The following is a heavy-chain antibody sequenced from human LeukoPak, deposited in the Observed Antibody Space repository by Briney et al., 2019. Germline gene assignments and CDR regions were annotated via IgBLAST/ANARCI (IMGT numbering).Heavy chain of an antibody. J-gene: IGHJ6*02. V-gene: IGHV3-74*01. CDR1: GFTLSSYW. D-gene: IGHD4-11*01. CDR3: AKTTGRADYSSDGGYYGLDV. CDR2: INSDGRRT. Sequence: GGSLRLSRAASGFTLSSYWIRWVRQAPGKGLVWVSRINSDGRRTTYADSVKGRFTISRDNAKNTLYLQMNSLRTEDTAVYYCAKTTGRADYSSDGGYYGLDVWGQGTTVTVSS.